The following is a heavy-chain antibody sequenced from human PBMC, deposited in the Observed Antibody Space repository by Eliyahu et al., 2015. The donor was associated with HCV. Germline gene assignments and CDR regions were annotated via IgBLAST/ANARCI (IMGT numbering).Heavy chain of an antibody. CDR3: ARPGGVCSGGSCYYYYYGMDV. CDR1: GYTFTSYD. J-gene: IGHJ6*04. V-gene: IGHV1-8*01. Sequence: QVQLVQSGAEVKKPGASVKVSCKASGYTFTSYDINWVRQATGQGLEWMGWMNPNSGNTGXAQKFQGRVTMTRNTSISTAYMELSSLRSEDTAVYYCARPGGVCSGGSCYYYYYGMDVWGKGTTVTVSS. CDR2: MNPNSGNT. D-gene: IGHD2-15*01.